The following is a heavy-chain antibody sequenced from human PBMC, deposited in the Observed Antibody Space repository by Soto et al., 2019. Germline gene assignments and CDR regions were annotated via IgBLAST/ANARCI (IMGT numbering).Heavy chain of an antibody. CDR3: AKELSGLLPGAANV. V-gene: IGHV3-53*01. CDR2: IYSGGTT. D-gene: IGHD3-22*01. Sequence: GGSLRLSCVVSGFTVSSTNYMSWVRQAPGKGLEWVSVIYSGGTTFYADSVKGRLTISRDNSKNTLFMQMNSLRAEDSALYYCAKELSGLLPGAANVWGQGTTVTV. CDR1: GFTVSSTNY. J-gene: IGHJ6*02.